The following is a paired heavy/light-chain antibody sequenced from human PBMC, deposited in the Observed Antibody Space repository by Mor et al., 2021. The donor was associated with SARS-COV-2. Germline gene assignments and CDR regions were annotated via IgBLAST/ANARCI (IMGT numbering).Light chain of an antibody. CDR2: GAS. J-gene: IGKJ4*01. V-gene: IGKV4-1*01. CDR3: QQYSGTPLT. CDR1: QSVLSSSNNKNN. Sequence: DIVMTQSPDSLAVSLGERATINCKSSQSVLSSSNNKNNLVWYQQKPGQPPRLLIYGASTRASGVPDRFSGSGSGTDFTLTISSLQAEDVALYYCQQYSGTPLTFGGGTKVEIK.
Heavy chain of an antibody. CDR2: IAPNSGAT. CDR1: GYTFTGHY. J-gene: IGHJ4*02. CDR3: ARSLFDRSGYGGH. D-gene: IGHD3-22*01. V-gene: IGHV1-2*07. Sequence: QVQLVQSGAEVKKPGASVKVSCKASGYTFTGHYLHWFRQAPGQGLEWMGRIAPNSGATNYAHNFQGRVTMTSDTSISTAYMELSTLTSDDTAVYYCARSLFDRSGYGGHWGQGTLVTVSS.